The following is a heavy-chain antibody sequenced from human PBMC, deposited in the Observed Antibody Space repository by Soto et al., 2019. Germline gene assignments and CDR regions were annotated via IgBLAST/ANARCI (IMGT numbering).Heavy chain of an antibody. D-gene: IGHD2-2*02. Sequence: GGSLRLSCAASGFTFSSYAMIWVRQAPGKGLEWVSAISGSGGSTYYADSVKGRFTISRDNSKNTLYLQMNSLRAEDTAVYYCARRDCSSTSCYTESWFDPWGQGTLVTVSS. V-gene: IGHV3-23*01. CDR2: ISGSGGST. J-gene: IGHJ5*02. CDR3: ARRDCSSTSCYTESWFDP. CDR1: GFTFSSYA.